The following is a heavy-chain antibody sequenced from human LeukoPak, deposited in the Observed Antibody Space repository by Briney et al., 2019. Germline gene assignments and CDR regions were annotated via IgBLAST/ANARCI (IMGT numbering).Heavy chain of an antibody. J-gene: IGHJ5*02. CDR3: ARDSVYVYDFWSGYPTNWFDP. CDR2: IYTSGST. CDR1: GGSISSGSYY. V-gene: IGHV4-61*02. Sequence: SQTLSLTCTVSGGSISSGSYYWRWIRQPGGKGLEWIVRIYTSGSTNYNPSLNGQLTISVDTSKNQFSLKLSSVTAADTAVYYCARDSVYVYDFWSGYPTNWFDPWGQGTLVTVSS. D-gene: IGHD3-3*01.